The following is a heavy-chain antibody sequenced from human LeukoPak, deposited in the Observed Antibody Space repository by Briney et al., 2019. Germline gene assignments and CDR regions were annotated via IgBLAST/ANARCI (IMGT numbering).Heavy chain of an antibody. D-gene: IGHD3-10*01. V-gene: IGHV4-59*08. CDR2: IYYSGTT. Sequence: AETLSLICTVSGGPISSYYWSWLRQPPGKGVEGIGYIYYSGTTNYNPSLKSRVSISVETSKNQFSLKLSSVTAADTAVYYCASTPGQGFGDNWFDPWGKGTLVTVSS. CDR1: GGPISSYY. J-gene: IGHJ5*02. CDR3: ASTPGQGFGDNWFDP.